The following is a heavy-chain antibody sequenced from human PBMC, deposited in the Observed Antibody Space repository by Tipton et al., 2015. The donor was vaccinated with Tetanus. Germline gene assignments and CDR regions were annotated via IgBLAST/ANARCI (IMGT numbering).Heavy chain of an antibody. J-gene: IGHJ6*02. CDR3: ARDGHTYAMDL. CDR1: GFTFTTAW. V-gene: IGHV3-7*03. Sequence: SLRLSCAASGFTFTTAWMSWVRQAPGKGPEWVANIKPDGSEKYYVDSVKGRFTISRDNAKNSLHLQMNSLRAEDTAKYYCARDGHTYAMDLWGQGTTVTVSS. CDR2: IKPDGSEK.